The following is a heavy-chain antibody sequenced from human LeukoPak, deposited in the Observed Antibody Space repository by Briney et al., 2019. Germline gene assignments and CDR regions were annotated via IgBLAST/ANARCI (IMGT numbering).Heavy chain of an antibody. V-gene: IGHV4-34*01. CDR1: GGSFSGYY. Sequence: TSETLPLTCAVYGGSFSGYYWSWIRQPPGKGLEWIGEINHSGSTNYNPSLKSRVTISVDTSKNQFSLKLGSVTAADTAVYYCARVGNIVVGDYYYMDVWGKGTTVTVSS. J-gene: IGHJ6*03. D-gene: IGHD2-2*01. CDR3: ARVGNIVVGDYYYMDV. CDR2: INHSGST.